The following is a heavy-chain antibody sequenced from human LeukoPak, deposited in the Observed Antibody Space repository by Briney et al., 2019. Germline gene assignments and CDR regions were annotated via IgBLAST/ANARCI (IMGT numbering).Heavy chain of an antibody. D-gene: IGHD1-26*01. J-gene: IGHJ3*02. CDR2: IYYSGST. V-gene: IGHV4-59*08. CDR3: ARQDPLVGTTTDAFDI. CDR1: GGSISSYY. Sequence: PSETLSLTCTVSGGSISSYYWSWIRQPPGKGLEWIGYIYYSGSTNYNPSLKSRVTLSVDTSKNQFSLKLSSVTAADTAVYYCARQDPLVGTTTDAFDIWGQGTMVTVSS.